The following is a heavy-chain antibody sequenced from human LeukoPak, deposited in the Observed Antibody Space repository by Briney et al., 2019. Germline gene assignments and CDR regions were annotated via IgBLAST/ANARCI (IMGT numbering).Heavy chain of an antibody. Sequence: GRSLRLSCAASGFTFSSYAMHWVRQAPGKGLEWVAVISYDGSNKYYADSVKGRFTISRDNSKNTLYLRMNSLRAEDTAVYYCARDWDDSSGYCDYWGQGTLVTVSS. CDR3: ARDWDDSSGYCDY. D-gene: IGHD3-22*01. V-gene: IGHV3-30-3*01. J-gene: IGHJ4*02. CDR1: GFTFSSYA. CDR2: ISYDGSNK.